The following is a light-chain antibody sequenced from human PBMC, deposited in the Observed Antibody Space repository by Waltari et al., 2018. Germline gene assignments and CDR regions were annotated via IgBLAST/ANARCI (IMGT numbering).Light chain of an antibody. Sequence: DIQLTQSPSFLSASVGDRVTITCRASQGINSLAWYQQNPGKAPKVLLYDATTLQSGVPSRFSGSGSGTEFTLTISSLQPEDFATYYCRQAHSYPLTFGGGTKVEIK. CDR3: RQAHSYPLT. J-gene: IGKJ4*01. V-gene: IGKV1-9*01. CDR1: QGINS. CDR2: DAT.